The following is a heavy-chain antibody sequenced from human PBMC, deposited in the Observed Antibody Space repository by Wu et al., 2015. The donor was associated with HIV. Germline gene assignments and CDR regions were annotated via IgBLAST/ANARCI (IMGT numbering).Heavy chain of an antibody. CDR1: GGTFSYSA. Sequence: QLVQSGAEVKKPGSSVKVSCKASGGTFSYSAIAWVRQAPGQGLEWMGRIIPIFGKTNYAQKFQGRVTITADESSTTAYMELSSLRSEDTAVYYCATEGGYYLTTSLDSWGQGTLVTVSS. CDR2: IIPIFGKT. CDR3: ATEGGYYLTTSLDS. J-gene: IGHJ4*02. V-gene: IGHV1-69*13. D-gene: IGHD3-10*01.